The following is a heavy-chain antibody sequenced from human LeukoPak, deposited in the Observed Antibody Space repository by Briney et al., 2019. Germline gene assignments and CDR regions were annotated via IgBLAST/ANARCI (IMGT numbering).Heavy chain of an antibody. CDR3: ARSLARDLEFDP. V-gene: IGHV1-46*01. J-gene: IGHJ5*02. CDR2: INPSGGSA. D-gene: IGHD3-3*01. CDR1: GYTFTSYY. Sequence: ASVKVSCKASGYTFTSYYMHWVRRAPGQGLEWMGIINPSGGSASYAQKFQGRVTMTRDTSTSTVYMELSSLRSEDTAVYYCARSLARDLEFDPWGQGTLVTVSS.